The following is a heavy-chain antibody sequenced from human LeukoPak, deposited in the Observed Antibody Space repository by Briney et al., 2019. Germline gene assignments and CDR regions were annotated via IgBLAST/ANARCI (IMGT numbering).Heavy chain of an antibody. D-gene: IGHD6-13*01. CDR2: ISYNESYN. J-gene: IGHJ4*02. CDR1: GFTFSTFA. CDR3: ARGWGGSSWPFDY. V-gene: IGHV3-30-3*01. Sequence: PGGSLRLSCTGSGFTFSTFAMHWVRQAPGKGLEWVALISYNESYNDYSDSVKGRFTISRDNSKNTLYLQMNSLRLEDAAVYYCARGWGGSSWPFDYWGQGTLVTVSS.